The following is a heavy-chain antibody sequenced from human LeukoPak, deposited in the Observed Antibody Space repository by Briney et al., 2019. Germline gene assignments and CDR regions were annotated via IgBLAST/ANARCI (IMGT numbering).Heavy chain of an antibody. CDR1: VFTFDDYA. J-gene: IGHJ4*02. CDR3: AKDMPQRLNWNDVGIAY. Sequence: GGSLRLSCAASVFTFDDYAIHWVRDAPGKGLEWVSLISGDGGSTYYADSVKGRFTISRDNSKNSLYLQMNSLRTEDTALYYCAKDMPQRLNWNDVGIAYWGQGTLVTVSS. D-gene: IGHD1-20*01. CDR2: ISGDGGST. V-gene: IGHV3-43*02.